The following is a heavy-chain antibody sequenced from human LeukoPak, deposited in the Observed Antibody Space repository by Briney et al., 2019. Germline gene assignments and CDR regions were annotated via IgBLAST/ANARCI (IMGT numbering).Heavy chain of an antibody. CDR1: GFTFSSYS. CDR3: AKDTSWYFDL. J-gene: IGHJ2*01. CDR2: ISSSSSTI. V-gene: IGHV3-48*04. Sequence: PGGSLRLSCAASGFTFSSYSMNWVRQAPGEGLEWVSYISSSSSTIYYADSVKGRFTISRDNAKNSLYLQMDSLRAEDTAVYYCAKDTSWYFDLWGRGTLVTVSS.